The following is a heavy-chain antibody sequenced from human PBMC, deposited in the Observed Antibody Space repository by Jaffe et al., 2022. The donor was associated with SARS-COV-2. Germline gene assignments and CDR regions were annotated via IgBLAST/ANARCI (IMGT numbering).Heavy chain of an antibody. CDR3: ARGRGMATIVDH. J-gene: IGHJ4*02. D-gene: IGHD5-12*01. Sequence: QVQLQESGPGLVKPSQTLSLTCTVSGGSISSGSYYWSWIRQPAGKGLEWIGRIYTSGSTNYNPSLKSRVTISVDTSKNQFSLKLSSVTAADTAVYYCARGRGMATIVDHWGQGTLVTVSS. V-gene: IGHV4-61*02. CDR2: IYTSGST. CDR1: GGSISSGSYY.